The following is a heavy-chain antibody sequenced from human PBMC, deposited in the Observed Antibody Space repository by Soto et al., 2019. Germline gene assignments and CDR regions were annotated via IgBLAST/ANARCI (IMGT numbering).Heavy chain of an antibody. Sequence: GGSLRLSCAASGFTVSSNYMSWVRQAPGKGLEWVSVIYSGGSTYYADSVKGRFTISRDNSKNTLYLQMNSLRAEDTAVYYCARPIVATVYYYYYMDVWGKGTTVTVSS. CDR1: GFTVSSNY. J-gene: IGHJ6*03. V-gene: IGHV3-66*04. D-gene: IGHD5-12*01. CDR2: IYSGGST. CDR3: ARPIVATVYYYYYMDV.